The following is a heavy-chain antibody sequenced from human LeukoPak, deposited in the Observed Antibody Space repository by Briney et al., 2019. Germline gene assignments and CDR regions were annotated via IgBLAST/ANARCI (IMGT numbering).Heavy chain of an antibody. V-gene: IGHV3-48*03. J-gene: IGHJ4*02. CDR1: GFTFSSYE. CDR2: ISSSGSTI. CDR3: ARDGGSHYFDY. Sequence: PGGSLRLSCAASGFTFSSYEMNRVRQAPGKGLEWVSYISSSGSTIYYADSVKGRFTISRDNAKNSLYLQMNSLRAEDTAVYYCARDGGSHYFDYWGQGTLVTVSS. D-gene: IGHD1-26*01.